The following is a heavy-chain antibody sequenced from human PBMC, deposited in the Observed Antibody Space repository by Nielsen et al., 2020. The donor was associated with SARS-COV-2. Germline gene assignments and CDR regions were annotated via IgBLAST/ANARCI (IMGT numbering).Heavy chain of an antibody. CDR2: INPSGGSS. CDR3: ARGPIFGVVSPGY. D-gene: IGHD3-3*01. Sequence: ASVKVSCKASGYTFTGYYMHWVRQAPGQGLEWMGIINPSGGSSTYAQKFQGRVTMTRDTSTSAVYMELSSLRSEDTAVYYCARGPIFGVVSPGYWGQGTLVTVSS. V-gene: IGHV1-46*01. CDR1: GYTFTGYY. J-gene: IGHJ4*02.